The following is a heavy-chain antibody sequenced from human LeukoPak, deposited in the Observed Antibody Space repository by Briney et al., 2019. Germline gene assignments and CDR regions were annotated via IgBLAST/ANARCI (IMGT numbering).Heavy chain of an antibody. V-gene: IGHV1-18*01. D-gene: IGHD2-21*02. CDR1: GYSFTSYA. CDR3: ARGRDVDY. J-gene: IGHJ4*02. CDR2: ITTYNGNT. Sequence: ASVKVSCKASGYSFTSYAIGWVRQAPGQGLEWMGWITTYNGNTNYAQKLQGRVTMTTDTSTSTAYMELRSLRSDDTAVYYCARGRDVDYWGQGTLVTVSS.